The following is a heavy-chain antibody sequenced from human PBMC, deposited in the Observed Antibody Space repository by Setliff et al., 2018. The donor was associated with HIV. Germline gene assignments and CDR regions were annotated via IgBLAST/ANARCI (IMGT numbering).Heavy chain of an antibody. D-gene: IGHD3-22*01. V-gene: IGHV4-38-2*01. Sequence: SETLSLTCAVSGYSISSGYYWGWIRQPPGKGLEWIGSIYHSGSTYYNPSLKSRVSISVDKSKNHLSLDLTSVTAADSAVYYCARSKSTDYDYYDSTGGRLGAFDIWGQGTMVTVSS. CDR3: ARSKSTDYDYYDSTGGRLGAFDI. CDR2: IYHSGST. CDR1: GYSISSGYY. J-gene: IGHJ3*02.